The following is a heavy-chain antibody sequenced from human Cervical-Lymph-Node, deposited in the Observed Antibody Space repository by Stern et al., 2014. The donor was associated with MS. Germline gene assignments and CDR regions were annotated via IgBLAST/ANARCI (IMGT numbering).Heavy chain of an antibody. Sequence: VQLVQSGTEVKRPGASVKVSCKTSGYSFTTYGISWVRQAPGQGLEWVGWISAYNGHTNYAQNLQGRATMTTDTSTSTASLELTSLTSDDTAVYYCARGTTMVYWGQGTLVTVSS. V-gene: IGHV1-18*01. D-gene: IGHD1-1*01. CDR2: ISAYNGHT. CDR1: GYSFTTYG. J-gene: IGHJ4*02. CDR3: ARGTTMVY.